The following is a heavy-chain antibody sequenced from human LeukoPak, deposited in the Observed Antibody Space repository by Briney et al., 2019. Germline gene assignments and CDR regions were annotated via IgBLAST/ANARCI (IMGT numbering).Heavy chain of an antibody. CDR2: IYSGGST. CDR3: ARAISFRFLDSDAFDI. Sequence: GGSLRLSCAASGFTVSSNYMSWVRQAPGKGLEWVSVIYSGGSTYYADSVKGRFTISRDNSKNTLYLQMNSLRAEDTAVYYCARAISFRFLDSDAFDIWGQGTMVTVSS. CDR1: GFTVSSNY. J-gene: IGHJ3*02. V-gene: IGHV3-53*01. D-gene: IGHD3/OR15-3a*01.